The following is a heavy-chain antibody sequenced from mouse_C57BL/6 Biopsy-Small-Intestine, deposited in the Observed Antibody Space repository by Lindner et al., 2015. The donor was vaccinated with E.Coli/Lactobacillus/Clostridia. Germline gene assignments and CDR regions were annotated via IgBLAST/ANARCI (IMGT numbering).Heavy chain of an antibody. CDR1: GYTFTNYN. J-gene: IGHJ1*03. CDR2: IYPRDGSS. D-gene: IGHD1-1*01. CDR3: TREALFARGYFDV. Sequence: VQLQESGPALVKPGASVKLSCKASGYTFTNYNINWVKQRPGQGPEWIGWIYPRDGSSKDNEKFKDKATLTVDTSSSTAYIALHSLTSEDSAVYFCTREALFARGYFDVWGTWTTVTVSS. V-gene: IGHV1-85*01.